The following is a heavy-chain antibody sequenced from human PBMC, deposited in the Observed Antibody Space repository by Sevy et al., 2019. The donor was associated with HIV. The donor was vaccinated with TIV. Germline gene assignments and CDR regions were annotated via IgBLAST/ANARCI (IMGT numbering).Heavy chain of an antibody. J-gene: IGHJ4*02. V-gene: IGHV3-23*01. D-gene: IGHD3-16*01. CDR3: AGGDTTMITDLDY. CDR2: ISGSGGST. Sequence: GGSLRLSCAASGFTFSSYAMSWVRQAPGKGLEWVSAISGSGGSTYYADSVKGRFTISRDNSKNTLYLQLNSLRADDTAVFYCAGGDTTMITDLDYWGQGTLVTVSS. CDR1: GFTFSSYA.